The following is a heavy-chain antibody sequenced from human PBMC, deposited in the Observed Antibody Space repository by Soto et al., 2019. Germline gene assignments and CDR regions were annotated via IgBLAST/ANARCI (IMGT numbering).Heavy chain of an antibody. J-gene: IGHJ4*02. CDR2: IIPIFGTA. Sequence: SVKVSCKASGGAFSSYAISWVRQAPGQGPEWMGGIIPIFGTANYAQKFQGRVTITADESTSTAYMELSSLRSEDTAVYYCARGGYYYDSSGYYLNWGQGTLVTVSS. D-gene: IGHD3-22*01. V-gene: IGHV1-69*13. CDR3: ARGGYYYDSSGYYLN. CDR1: GGAFSSYA.